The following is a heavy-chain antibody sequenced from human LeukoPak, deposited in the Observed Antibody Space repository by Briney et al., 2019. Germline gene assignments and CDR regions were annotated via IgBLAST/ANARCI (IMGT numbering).Heavy chain of an antibody. CDR2: ISAYNGNT. V-gene: IGHV1-18*01. CDR3: ARVQPDVLLWFGELLTVYYYGMDV. CDR1: GYTFTSYG. J-gene: IGHJ6*02. D-gene: IGHD3-10*01. Sequence: ASVKVSRKASGYTFTSYGISWVRQAPGQGLEWMGWISAYNGNTNYAQKFQGRVTMTRNTSISTAYMELSSLRSEDTAVYYCARVQPDVLLWFGELLTVYYYGMDVWGQGTTVTVSS.